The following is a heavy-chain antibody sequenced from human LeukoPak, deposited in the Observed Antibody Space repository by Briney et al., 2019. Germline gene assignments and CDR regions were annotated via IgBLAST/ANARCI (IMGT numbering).Heavy chain of an antibody. J-gene: IGHJ4*02. V-gene: IGHV2-5*02. D-gene: IGHD4-17*01. Sequence: SGPTLVNPPQTFTLTCSFFGFSLSSSGVGVGWIRQPPGKALEWLALIYWDDDKRYSPSLKSRLTITKDTSKNQVVLTMTNMAPVDTATYYCSRGHFGYGDYEVHFDYWGQGTLVTVSS. CDR3: SRGHFGYGDYEVHFDY. CDR2: IYWDDDK. CDR1: GFSLSSSGVG.